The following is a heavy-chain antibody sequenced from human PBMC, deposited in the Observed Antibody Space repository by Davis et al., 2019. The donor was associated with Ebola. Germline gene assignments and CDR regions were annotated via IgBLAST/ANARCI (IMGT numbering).Heavy chain of an antibody. Sequence: AASVKVSCKASGGTFSSYGISWVRQAPGQRLEWMGWINAGNGNTKYSQKFQGRVTITRDTSASTAYMELSSLRSEDTAVYYCARLRYLSGMDVWGQGTTVTVSS. D-gene: IGHD3-9*01. J-gene: IGHJ6*02. CDR1: GGTFSSYG. CDR2: INAGNGNT. V-gene: IGHV1-3*01. CDR3: ARLRYLSGMDV.